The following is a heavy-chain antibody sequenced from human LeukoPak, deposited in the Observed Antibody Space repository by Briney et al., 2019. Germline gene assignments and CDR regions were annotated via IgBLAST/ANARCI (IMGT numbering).Heavy chain of an antibody. J-gene: IGHJ4*02. V-gene: IGHV3-9*01. CDR1: GFTFDDYA. CDR2: ISWNSGSI. CDR3: ARERFGILTGYGDY. D-gene: IGHD3-9*01. Sequence: GGSLRLSCAASGFTFDDYAMHWVRQAPGKGLEWVSGISWNSGSIGYADSVKGRFTISRDNAKNSLYLQMNSLRAEDTAVYYCARERFGILTGYGDYWGQGTLVTVSS.